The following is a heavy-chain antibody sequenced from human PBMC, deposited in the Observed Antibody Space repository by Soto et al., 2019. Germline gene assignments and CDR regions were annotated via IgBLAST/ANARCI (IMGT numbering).Heavy chain of an antibody. Sequence: GESLKISCKGSGYSFAGYWITWVRQKPGKGLEWMGRIDPSDSQTYYSPSFRGHVTTSRDKSKNTLYLHMNGLRVEDTAVYYCARVNTTLVDHFDCWGQGTLVTVSS. V-gene: IGHV5-10-1*01. CDR3: ARVNTTLVDHFDC. J-gene: IGHJ4*02. D-gene: IGHD5-18*01. CDR2: IDPSDSQT. CDR1: GYSFAGYW.